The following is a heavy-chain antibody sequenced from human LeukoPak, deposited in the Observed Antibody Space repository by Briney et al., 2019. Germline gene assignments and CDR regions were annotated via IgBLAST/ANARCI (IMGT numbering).Heavy chain of an antibody. CDR2: ISSSSSTI. J-gene: IGHJ6*02. CDR1: GFTFSSYS. Sequence: GGSLRLSCAASGFTFSSYSMNWVRQAPGKGLEWVSYISSSSSTIYYADSVKGRFTISRDNAKNSLYLQMSSLRAEDTAVYYCARDGCSGGSCPNLGSGYYYGMDVWGQGTMVTVSS. D-gene: IGHD2-15*01. CDR3: ARDGCSGGSCPNLGSGYYYGMDV. V-gene: IGHV3-48*01.